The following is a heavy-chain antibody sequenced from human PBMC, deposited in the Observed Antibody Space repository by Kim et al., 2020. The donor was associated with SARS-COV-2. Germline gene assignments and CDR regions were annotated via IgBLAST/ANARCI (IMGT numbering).Heavy chain of an antibody. V-gene: IGHV1-24*01. CDR2: FDPEDGET. CDR1: GFTLTDLS. J-gene: IGHJ3*02. CDR3: ATAGFYYDSSGYYHAFDI. Sequence: ASVKVSCKVSGFTLTDLSMHWVRQAVGKGLEWMGGFDPEDGETIYAQKFQGRVTMTVDTSTDTAYMELSSLRSEDTAVYYCATAGFYYDSSGYYHAFDIWGQGTMVTVSS. D-gene: IGHD3-22*01.